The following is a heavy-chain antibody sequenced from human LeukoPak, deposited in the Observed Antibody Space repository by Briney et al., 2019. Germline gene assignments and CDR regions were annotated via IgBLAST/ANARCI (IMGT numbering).Heavy chain of an antibody. CDR3: ARKGLLWFGEPPDESPYGMDV. D-gene: IGHD3-10*01. V-gene: IGHV4-39*01. Sequence: SETLSLTCSVSSGSISSASYYWGWIRQPPGKGLEWIGRIHYSGSTSYNPSLKSRVTISVDTSKNQFSLKLSSVTAADTAVYYCARKGLLWFGEPPDESPYGMDVWGQGTTVTVSS. J-gene: IGHJ6*02. CDR1: SGSISSASYY. CDR2: IHYSGST.